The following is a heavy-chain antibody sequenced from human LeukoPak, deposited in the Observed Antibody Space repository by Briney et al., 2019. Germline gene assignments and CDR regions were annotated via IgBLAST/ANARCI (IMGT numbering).Heavy chain of an antibody. Sequence: ASVKVSCKASGYTFTSYYMHWVRQAPGQGLEWMGIINPSGGSTSYAQKFQGRVTMTRDMSTSTVYMELSSLRSEDTAVYYCARARSSWYGASDYYYMDVWGKGTTVTVSS. CDR3: ARARSSWYGASDYYYMDV. CDR2: INPSGGST. CDR1: GYTFTSYY. J-gene: IGHJ6*03. V-gene: IGHV1-46*01. D-gene: IGHD6-13*01.